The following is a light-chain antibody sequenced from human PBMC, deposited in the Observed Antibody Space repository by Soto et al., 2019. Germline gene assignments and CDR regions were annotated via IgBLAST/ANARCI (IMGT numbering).Light chain of an antibody. Sequence: QSALTQPASVSGSRGQSITISCTGTSSDIGDYNYVSWYQHHPGKAPRLIIYDVSYRPSGLSTRFSGSKSGNTATLTISGLQAEDEADFICNSYTSSATYVFGTGTKLTVL. J-gene: IGLJ1*01. V-gene: IGLV2-14*03. CDR2: DVS. CDR3: NSYTSSATYV. CDR1: SSDIGDYNY.